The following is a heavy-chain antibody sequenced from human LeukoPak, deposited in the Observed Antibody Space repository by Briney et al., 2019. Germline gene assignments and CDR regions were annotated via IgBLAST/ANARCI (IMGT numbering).Heavy chain of an antibody. D-gene: IGHD2-15*01. Sequence: ASVKVSCKASGYTFTSYGISWMRQAPGQGLEWMGWISAYNGNTNYAQKLQGRVTMTTDTSTSTAYMELRSLRSDDTAVYYCARDSRSVVVVAKPPNWFDPWGQGTLVTVSS. V-gene: IGHV1-18*01. CDR2: ISAYNGNT. CDR3: ARDSRSVVVVAKPPNWFDP. CDR1: GYTFTSYG. J-gene: IGHJ5*02.